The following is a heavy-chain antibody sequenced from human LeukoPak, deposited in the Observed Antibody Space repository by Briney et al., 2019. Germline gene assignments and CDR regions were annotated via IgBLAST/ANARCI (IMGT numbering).Heavy chain of an antibody. CDR1: GFAFTDYY. D-gene: IGHD4-17*01. Sequence: GVSLRLSCAASGFAFTDYYMSWIRQAPGKGLDWVSYISISGTTINYADSVKGRFTFSRDNAKNSLYLQMNSLRAEDTAVYYCARAGRLQYGDYVAFDYWGQGTLVTVSS. CDR3: ARAGRLQYGDYVAFDY. V-gene: IGHV3-11*01. J-gene: IGHJ4*02. CDR2: ISISGTTI.